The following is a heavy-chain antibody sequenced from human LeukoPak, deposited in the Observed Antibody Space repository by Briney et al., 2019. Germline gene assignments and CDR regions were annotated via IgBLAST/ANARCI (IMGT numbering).Heavy chain of an antibody. V-gene: IGHV4-59*08. CDR1: GGSISDFY. J-gene: IGHJ6*02. CDR3: TRQRSTSTDYYGMDV. D-gene: IGHD6-6*01. Sequence: SETLSLTCTVSGGSISDFYWSWIRQPPGKGLEWIGHIFYSGSTNYSPPLKSRLTISVDTSKNQFSLQLKSATPEDTAVYYCTRQRSTSTDYYGMDVWGQGTTVTVSS. CDR2: IFYSGST.